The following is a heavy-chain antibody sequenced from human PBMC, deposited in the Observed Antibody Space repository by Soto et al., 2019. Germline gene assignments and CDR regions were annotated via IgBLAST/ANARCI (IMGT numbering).Heavy chain of an antibody. V-gene: IGHV3-23*01. D-gene: IGHD6-13*01. CDR2: ISGSGGST. CDR3: ARDPTSRTLSY. CDR1: GLTFRSYA. J-gene: IGHJ1*01. Sequence: GSLRLSCADAGLTFRSYAMSWVGQAPGKGLEWVSAISGSGGSTYYADSVKGRFTISRDNSKNTLYLQMNSLRSDDTAVYYCARDPTSRTLSYCGQGTLVPVSS.